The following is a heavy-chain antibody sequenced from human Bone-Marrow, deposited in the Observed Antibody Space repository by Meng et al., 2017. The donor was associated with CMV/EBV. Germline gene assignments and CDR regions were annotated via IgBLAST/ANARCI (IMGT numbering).Heavy chain of an antibody. CDR3: ARDRIDWELNHGMDV. Sequence: ASVKVSCKASGYIFTEHYVHWVRQAPGEGLEWMGWVNPNSGGTNYAQKFQGRVTMTRDTSISPAYMELGNLRSDDTAVYYCARDRIDWELNHGMDVWGQGTTVTVSS. CDR2: VNPNSGGT. CDR1: GYIFTEHY. V-gene: IGHV1-2*02. D-gene: IGHD1-26*01. J-gene: IGHJ6*01.